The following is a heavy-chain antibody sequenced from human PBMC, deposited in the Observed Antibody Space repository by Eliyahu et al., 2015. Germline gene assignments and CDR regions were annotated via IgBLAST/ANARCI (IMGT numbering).Heavy chain of an antibody. CDR2: ISAYNGNT. CDR3: ARLYYDFWSGYHDY. Sequence: QVQLVQSGAEVKKPGASVKVXCXASGXTFXSYGISWVRQAPGQGLEWMGWISAYNGNTNYAQKLQGRVTMTTDTSTSTAYMELRSLRSDDTAVYYCARLYYDFWSGYHDYWGQGTLVTVSS. CDR1: GXTFXSYG. V-gene: IGHV1-18*04. D-gene: IGHD3-3*01. J-gene: IGHJ4*02.